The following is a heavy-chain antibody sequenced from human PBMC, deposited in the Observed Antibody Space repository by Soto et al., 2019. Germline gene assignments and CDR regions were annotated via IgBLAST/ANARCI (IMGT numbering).Heavy chain of an antibody. J-gene: IGHJ6*03. CDR3: ARDTGSRVQGYYYYMDV. CDR2: IYSGGST. Sequence: EVQLVESGGGLVQPGGSLRLSCAASGFTVSSNYMSWVRQAPGKGLEWVSVIYSGGSTYYADSVKGRFTISRHNSKNTLYLEMNGLRAEDTAVYYCARDTGSRVQGYYYYMDVWGKGTAVTVSS. V-gene: IGHV3-53*04. CDR1: GFTVSSNY.